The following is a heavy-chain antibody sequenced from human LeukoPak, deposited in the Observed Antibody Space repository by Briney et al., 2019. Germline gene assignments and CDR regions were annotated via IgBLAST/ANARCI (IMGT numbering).Heavy chain of an antibody. CDR3: VKDRYSYGSGSYFA. CDR1: GFTFSSYA. CDR2: FSTNGVST. V-gene: IGHV3-64D*06. Sequence: GGSLRLSCAASGFTFSSYAMHWVRQAPGKGLEYVSGFSTNGVSTYYADSVKGGFTVSRDNSKDTLYLQMSSLRVEDTAVYYCVKDRYSYGSGSYFAWGQGTLVTVSS. J-gene: IGHJ4*02. D-gene: IGHD3-10*01.